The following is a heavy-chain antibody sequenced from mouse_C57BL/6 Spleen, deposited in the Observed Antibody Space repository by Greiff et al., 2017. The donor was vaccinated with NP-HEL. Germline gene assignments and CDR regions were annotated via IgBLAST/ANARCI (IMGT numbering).Heavy chain of an antibody. J-gene: IGHJ2*01. CDR2: INPNNGGT. CDR3: ARGGFDDAYYFDY. D-gene: IGHD2-3*01. V-gene: IGHV1-18*01. CDR1: GYTFTDSN. Sequence: VHLQPSGPALVKPGASVTIPCTASGYTFTDSNMDWVKQSHGKSLEWIGDINPNNGGTIYNQKFKGKATLTVDKSSSTAYMELRSLTAEDTAVYYCARGGFDDAYYFDYWGQGTTLTVSS.